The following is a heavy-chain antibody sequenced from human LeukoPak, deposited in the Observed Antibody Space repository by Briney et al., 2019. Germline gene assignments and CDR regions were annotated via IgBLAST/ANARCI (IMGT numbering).Heavy chain of an antibody. CDR2: TYYRSKWYN. D-gene: IGHD4-17*01. CDR1: GDSFSSNSAA. CDR3: ARDTIIWDSGDYERAFDT. Sequence: SQTLSLTRALSGDSFSSNSAAWNWPSPSPSRGLEWLERTYYRSKWYNDYAVSVTSRITINPDTSKNQCSLQLNSVSPEDTAVYYCARDTIIWDSGDYERAFDTGGQGTMVTVS. V-gene: IGHV6-1*01. J-gene: IGHJ3*02.